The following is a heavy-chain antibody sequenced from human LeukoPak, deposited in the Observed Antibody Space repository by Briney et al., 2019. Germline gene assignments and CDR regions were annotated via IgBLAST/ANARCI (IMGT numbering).Heavy chain of an antibody. V-gene: IGHV4-39*07. CDR3: ARRGRKYYDILDY. CDR2: INHSGST. Sequence: SETLSLTCTVSGGSIISSSFWWGWIRQPPGKGLEWIGEINHSGSTNYNPSLKSRVTISVDTSKNQFSLKLSSVTAADTAVYYCARRGRKYYDILDYWGQGTLVTVSS. J-gene: IGHJ4*02. D-gene: IGHD3-9*01. CDR1: GGSIISSSFW.